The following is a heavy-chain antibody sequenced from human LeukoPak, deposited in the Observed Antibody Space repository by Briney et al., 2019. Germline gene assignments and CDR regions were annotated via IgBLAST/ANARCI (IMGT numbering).Heavy chain of an antibody. J-gene: IGHJ4*02. CDR2: INHSGSA. CDR1: DGSFSVYY. V-gene: IGHV4-34*01. D-gene: IGHD1-26*01. CDR3: ARKGDHFDY. Sequence: SETLSLTCAVYDGSFSVYYWSWIRRPPGKGLEWIGEINHSGSANYNPSLKSRVTISVDTSKNQFSLRLSSVTAADTAVYYCARKGDHFDYWGQGTLVTVSS.